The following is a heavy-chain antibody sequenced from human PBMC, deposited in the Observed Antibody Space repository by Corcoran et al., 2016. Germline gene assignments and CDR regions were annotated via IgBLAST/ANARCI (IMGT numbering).Heavy chain of an antibody. CDR3: ARDWDTAMELTYYYYGMDV. CDR1: GGTFRSYA. CDR2: ILPIFGTA. D-gene: IGHD5-18*01. J-gene: IGHJ6*02. V-gene: IGHV1-69*01. Sequence: QVQLVQSGAEVKKHGSSVKVSCKASGGTFRSYAISWVRQAPGQGLEWMGGILPIFGTANYAQKFQGRVTITADESTSTGYMELSSMRSEDTAVYYCARDWDTAMELTYYYYGMDVWGQGTTVTVSS.